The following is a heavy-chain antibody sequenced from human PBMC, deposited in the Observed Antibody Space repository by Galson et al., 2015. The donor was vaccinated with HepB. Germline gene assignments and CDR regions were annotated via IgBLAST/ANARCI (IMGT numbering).Heavy chain of an antibody. V-gene: IGHV3-23*01. J-gene: IGHJ3*02. CDR1: GFTFSSYV. Sequence: SLRLSCAASGFTFSSYVMRWVRQAPGKGLEWVSTISSSGGSTSYADSVKGGFTISRDNSKNTLYLQMNSLRAEDTAIYYCAKDREAGVPAAIYAFDMWGQGTMVTVSS. CDR2: ISSSGGST. D-gene: IGHD2-2*02. CDR3: AKDREAGVPAAIYAFDM.